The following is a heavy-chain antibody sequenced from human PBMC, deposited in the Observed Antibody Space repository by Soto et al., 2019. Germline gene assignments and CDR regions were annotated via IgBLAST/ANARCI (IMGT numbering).Heavy chain of an antibody. CDR2: IWYDGINE. CDR3: ARDLSGPLDY. J-gene: IGHJ4*02. Sequence: GGSLRLSCAASGFTFSNYAMHWVRQAPGKGLEWVALIWYDGINEYYADSVKGRFTISRDNSENTLYLQMNSLRAEDTAIYYCARDLSGPLDYWGQGTLVTVS. CDR1: GFTFSNYA. D-gene: IGHD3-16*02. V-gene: IGHV3-33*01.